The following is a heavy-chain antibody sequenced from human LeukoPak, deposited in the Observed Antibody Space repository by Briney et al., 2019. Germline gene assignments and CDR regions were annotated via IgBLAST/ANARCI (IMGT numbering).Heavy chain of an antibody. CDR3: ARDRVGTTTEGTFDY. J-gene: IGHJ4*02. CDR1: GGSISSGNYY. V-gene: IGHV4-30-2*01. D-gene: IGHD1-26*01. CDR2: IYHSGST. Sequence: PSQTLSLTCTVSGGSISSGNYYWSWIRQPPGKGLEWIGYIYHSGSTYYNPSLKSRVTISVDRSKNQFSLKLSSVTAADTAVYYCARDRVGTTTEGTFDYWGQGTLVTVSS.